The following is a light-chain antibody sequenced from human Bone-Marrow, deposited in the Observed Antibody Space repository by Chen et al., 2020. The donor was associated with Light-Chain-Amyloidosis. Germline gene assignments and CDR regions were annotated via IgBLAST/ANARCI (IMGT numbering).Light chain of an antibody. CDR3: SSYTSSRTLV. CDR1: SSDVGGYNH. J-gene: IGLJ2*01. CDR2: DVS. V-gene: IGLV2-14*03. Sequence: SALPQPAPGSGSPGRSITISCPGTSSDVGGYNHVSWYQQHPGKAPKLMIYDVSNRPSGVSNRFSGSKSGNTASLTISGLQAEDEADYYCSSYTSSRTLVFGGGTKLTVL.